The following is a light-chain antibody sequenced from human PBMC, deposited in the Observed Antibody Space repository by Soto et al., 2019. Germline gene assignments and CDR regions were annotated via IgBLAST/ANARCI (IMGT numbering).Light chain of an antibody. CDR1: QGIGSD. V-gene: IGKV1-17*01. J-gene: IGKJ1*01. CDR2: AAS. Sequence: DIQMTQSPSSLSASVGDRVTITCRASQGIGSDLGWYQQKPGKAPNRLIYAASSLQSGVPSRFSGSGSGTKFTLTISRLQPEDFATYYCLQHNSYPRAFGQGTKVEIK. CDR3: LQHNSYPRA.